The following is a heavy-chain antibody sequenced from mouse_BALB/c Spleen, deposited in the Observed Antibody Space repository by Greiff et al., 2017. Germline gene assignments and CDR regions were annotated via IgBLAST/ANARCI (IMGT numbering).Heavy chain of an antibody. J-gene: IGHJ4*01. CDR1: GFTFSSYA. CDR3: ARGDYYRYGYAMDY. CDR2: ISSGGST. D-gene: IGHD2-14*01. Sequence: EVMLVESGGGLVKPGGSLKLSCAASGFTFSSYAMSWVRQTPEKRLEWVASISSGGSTYYPDSVKGRFTISRDNARNILYLQMSSLRSEDTAMYYCARGDYYRYGYAMDYWGQGTSFTVSS. V-gene: IGHV5-6-5*01.